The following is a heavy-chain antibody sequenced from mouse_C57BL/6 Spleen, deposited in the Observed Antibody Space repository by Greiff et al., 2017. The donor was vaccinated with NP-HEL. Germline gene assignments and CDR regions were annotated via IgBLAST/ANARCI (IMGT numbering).Heavy chain of an antibody. V-gene: IGHV5-4*01. CDR1: GFTFSSYA. D-gene: IGHD2-1*01. CDR2: ISDSGSYT. Sequence: EVQLVESGGGLVKPGASLKLSCAASGFTFSSYAMSWVRQTPEKRLEWVATISDSGSYTYYHDNVKGRFTLSTDNANNTPYLHMSHLKSEETAMYYCARRRGNYVDDFGDWGQGTTLTVS. J-gene: IGHJ2*01. CDR3: ARRRGNYVDDFGD.